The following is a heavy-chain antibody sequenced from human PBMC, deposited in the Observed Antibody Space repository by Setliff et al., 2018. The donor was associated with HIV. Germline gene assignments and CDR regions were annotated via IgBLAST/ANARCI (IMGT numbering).Heavy chain of an antibody. CDR2: INANTGNP. D-gene: IGHD6-13*01. J-gene: IGHJ4*02. Sequence: ASVKVSCKASGYTFTDYYIHWVRQAPGQGLEWMGWINANTGNPTYAQGFTGRFVFSLDTSVSTASLHIISLKAEDTAVYYCARGVSSSWYLKVGYYFDYWGQGTLVTVSS. CDR1: GYTFTDYY. CDR3: ARGVSSSWYLKVGYYFDY. V-gene: IGHV7-4-1*02.